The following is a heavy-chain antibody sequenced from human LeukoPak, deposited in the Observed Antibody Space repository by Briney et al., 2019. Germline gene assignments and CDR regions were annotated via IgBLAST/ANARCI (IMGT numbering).Heavy chain of an antibody. CDR3: AKVVGTYGSSGYAWYFDH. V-gene: IGHV3-23*01. D-gene: IGHD6-13*01. Sequence: GGSLRLSCAASGFTFSSYAMNWVRQAPGKGLEWVSIISASGGSTYYADSVRGRFTISRDNSKNTLYLQMSTLRAEDTAVYYCAKVVGTYGSSGYAWYFDHWGQGILVTVSS. CDR1: GFTFSSYA. CDR2: ISASGGST. J-gene: IGHJ4*02.